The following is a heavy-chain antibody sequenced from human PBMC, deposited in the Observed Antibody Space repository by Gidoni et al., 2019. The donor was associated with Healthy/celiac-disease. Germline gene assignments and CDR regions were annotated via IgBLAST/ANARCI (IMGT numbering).Heavy chain of an antibody. V-gene: IGHV3-21*01. D-gene: IGHD6-13*01. CDR3: ARDSGYSSSWYYSYFQH. J-gene: IGHJ1*01. CDR1: GFTSSSYR. Sequence: EVQLLESGGGLVKPGGSLRLSCAASGFTSSSYRMNWVRQAPGKGLEWVSSISSSSSYIYYADSVKGRFTISRDNAKNSLYLQMNSLRAEDTAVYYCARDSGYSSSWYYSYFQHWGQGTLVTVSS. CDR2: ISSSSSYI.